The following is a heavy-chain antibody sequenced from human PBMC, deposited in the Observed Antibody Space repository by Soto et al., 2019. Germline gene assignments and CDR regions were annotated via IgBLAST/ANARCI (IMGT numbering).Heavy chain of an antibody. V-gene: IGHV3-74*01. J-gene: IGHJ5*02. D-gene: IGHD1-26*01. CDR3: ARGSKYSGTYGWLDL. CDR1: GFTFSDYW. CDR2: IYSDGRST. Sequence: GGSLRLSCAGSGFTFSDYWIQWVRQAPGKGLVWVSGIYSDGRSTSYADSVKGRFTISRDNAKNTLYLQMNSLRAEDTAVYYCARGSKYSGTYGWLDLWDQGTLVTVSS.